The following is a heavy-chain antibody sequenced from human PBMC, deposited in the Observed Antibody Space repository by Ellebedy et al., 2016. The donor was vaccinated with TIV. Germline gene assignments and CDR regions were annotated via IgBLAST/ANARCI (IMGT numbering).Heavy chain of an antibody. D-gene: IGHD6-13*01. J-gene: IGHJ4*02. CDR2: VSYDGSNK. CDR1: GFTFNSYA. V-gene: IGHV3-30-3*01. Sequence: PGGSLRLSCAASGFTFNSYAIHWVRQAPGQGLEWVAVVSYDGSNKYYSASVKGRFTISRDNSKNTLYLQMKSLRVEDTAVYYCARDLKKRAAAGTELDYWGQGTLVTVSS. CDR3: ARDLKKRAAAGTELDY.